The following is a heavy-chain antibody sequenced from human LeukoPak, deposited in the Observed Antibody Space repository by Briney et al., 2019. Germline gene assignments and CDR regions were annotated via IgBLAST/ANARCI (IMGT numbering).Heavy chain of an antibody. Sequence: SETLSLTCTVSGGSVSSSSYYWSWIRQPPGKGLEWIGYVYSSGSTNYNPSLKSRVAILVDTSTNQFSLRLSSVTAADTAVYYCARSPQRLIRPYYFDFWGQGTLVTVSS. J-gene: IGHJ4*01. D-gene: IGHD6-25*01. CDR1: GGSVSSSSYY. V-gene: IGHV4-61*01. CDR2: VYSSGST. CDR3: ARSPQRLIRPYYFDF.